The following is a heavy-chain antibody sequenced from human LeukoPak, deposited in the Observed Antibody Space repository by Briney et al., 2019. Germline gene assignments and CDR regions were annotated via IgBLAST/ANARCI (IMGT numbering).Heavy chain of an antibody. CDR3: ARAYYDILTGYFDY. CDR2: INPNSGGT. J-gene: IGHJ4*02. CDR1: GYTFTGYY. D-gene: IGHD3-9*01. V-gene: IGHV1-2*02. Sequence: ASVKVFCKASGYTFTGYYMHWVRQAPGQGLEWMGWINPNSGGTNYAQKFQGRVTMTRDTSISTAYMELSRLRSDDTTVYYCARAYYDILTGYFDYWGQGTLVTVSS.